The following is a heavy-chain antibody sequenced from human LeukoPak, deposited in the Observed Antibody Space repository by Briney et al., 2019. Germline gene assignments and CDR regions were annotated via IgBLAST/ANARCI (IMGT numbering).Heavy chain of an antibody. J-gene: IGHJ3*02. CDR3: ARGKRRDILTGYRPDAFDI. Sequence: ASVKVSCKASGYTFTTYYMHWVRQAPGQGLEWMGIINPSGGSTSYAQKFQGRVTMTRDTSTSTVYMELSSLRSEDTAVYYCARGKRRDILTGYRPDAFDIWGQGTMVTVSS. CDR1: GYTFTTYY. V-gene: IGHV1-46*01. CDR2: INPSGGST. D-gene: IGHD3-9*01.